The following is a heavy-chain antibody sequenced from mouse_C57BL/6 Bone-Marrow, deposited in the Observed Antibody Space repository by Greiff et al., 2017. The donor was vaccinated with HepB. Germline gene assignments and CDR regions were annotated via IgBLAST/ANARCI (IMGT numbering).Heavy chain of an antibody. CDR3: ARWIFPWYFDV. V-gene: IGHV1-54*01. Sequence: VQGVESGAELVRPGTSVKVSCKASGYAFTNYLIEWVKQRPGQGLEWIGVINPGSGGTNYNEKFKGKATLTADKSSSTAYMQLSSLTSEDSAVYFCARWIFPWYFDVWGTGTTVTVSS. CDR2: INPGSGGT. J-gene: IGHJ1*03. CDR1: GYAFTNYL.